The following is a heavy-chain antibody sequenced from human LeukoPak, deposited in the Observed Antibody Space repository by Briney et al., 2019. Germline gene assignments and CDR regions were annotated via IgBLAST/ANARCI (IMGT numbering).Heavy chain of an antibody. CDR2: INPNSGGT. CDR3: ARRALTLDEYWFDP. D-gene: IGHD1-1*01. V-gene: IGHV1-2*02. CDR1: GYTFTGYY. J-gene: IGHJ5*02. Sequence: ASVKVSCKASGYTFTGYYMHWVRQAPGQGLEWMGWINPNSGGTNYAQKFQGRVTMTRDTSISTAYMELSRLRSDDTAVYYCARRALTLDEYWFDPWGQGTLVTVSS.